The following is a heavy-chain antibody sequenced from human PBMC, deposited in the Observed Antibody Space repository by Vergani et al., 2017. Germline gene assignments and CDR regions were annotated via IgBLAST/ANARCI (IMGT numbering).Heavy chain of an antibody. CDR2: ISYEGSNK. V-gene: IGHV3-30-3*01. CDR3: ARDFSKDDSTGYYFHGDAFHI. J-gene: IGHJ3*02. D-gene: IGHD3-22*01. CDR1: GFTFSSYA. Sequence: QVQLVESGGGVVQSGRSLRLSCAASGFTFSSYAMHWVRQAPGKGLEWLAVISYEGSNKYYADSVKGRFTISRDNSKNTLYLQMNSLRDEDSAVYKCARDFSKDDSTGYYFHGDAFHIWGQGTMVTVSS.